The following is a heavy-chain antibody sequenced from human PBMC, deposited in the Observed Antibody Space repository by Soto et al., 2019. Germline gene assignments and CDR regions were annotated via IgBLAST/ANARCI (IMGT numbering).Heavy chain of an antibody. CDR1: GYTFTSYA. CDR3: ASAYRFSGPTDY. V-gene: IGHV1-3*01. CDR2: INAGNGNT. D-gene: IGHD1-26*01. Sequence: QVQLVQSGAEVKKPGASVKVSCKASGYTFTSYAMHWVRQAPGQRLEWMGWINAGNGNTKYAQKFQGRVTITRDTAASTAYMELSSLRSEDTAVYYCASAYRFSGPTDYWGQGTLVTVSS. J-gene: IGHJ4*02.